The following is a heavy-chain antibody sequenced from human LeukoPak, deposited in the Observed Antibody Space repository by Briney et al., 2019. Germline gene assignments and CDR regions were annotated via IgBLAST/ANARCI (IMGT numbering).Heavy chain of an antibody. CDR3: AKDGGLWVSAHWGDS. CDR2: ITTGGPNT. V-gene: IGHV3-23*01. J-gene: IGHJ4*02. D-gene: IGHD7-27*01. Sequence: GGSPRLSCTASGFTFSSYTMSWVRQAPGKGLKWVSTITTGGPNTYYADSVKGRFTVSRDDSKNTLYLQMNSLRAEDTAVYYCAKDGGLWVSAHWGDSWGRGTLVTVSS. CDR1: GFTFSSYT.